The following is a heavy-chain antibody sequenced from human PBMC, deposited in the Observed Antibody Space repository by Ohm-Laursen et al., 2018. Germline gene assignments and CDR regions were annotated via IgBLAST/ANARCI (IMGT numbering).Heavy chain of an antibody. CDR1: GGSISSGGYY. D-gene: IGHD2/OR15-2a*01. Sequence: PSETLSLTCTVSGGSISSGGYYWSWIRQHPGKGLEWIGYIYYSGSTYYNPSLKSRVTISVDTSKNQFSLKLSSVTAADTAVYYCARDQGTTSMPEYLQHWGQGTLVTVSS. CDR3: ARDQGTTSMPEYLQH. CDR2: IYYSGST. J-gene: IGHJ1*01. V-gene: IGHV4-31*03.